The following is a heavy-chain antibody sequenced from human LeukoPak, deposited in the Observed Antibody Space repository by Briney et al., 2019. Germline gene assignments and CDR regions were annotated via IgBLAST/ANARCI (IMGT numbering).Heavy chain of an antibody. V-gene: IGHV3-74*01. Sequence: GGSLRLSCPVSGFNFGDYWVHWVRQVPGKGLVWISRIRTEWTTTTYADSVKGRFTTSRDDAKNTVYLQMNSLRVEDTAVYYCARDTNFGGFGESVLSYYYGMDVWGQGTTVTVSS. CDR1: GFNFGDYW. CDR2: IRTEWTTT. D-gene: IGHD3-10*01. J-gene: IGHJ6*02. CDR3: ARDTNFGGFGESVLSYYYGMDV.